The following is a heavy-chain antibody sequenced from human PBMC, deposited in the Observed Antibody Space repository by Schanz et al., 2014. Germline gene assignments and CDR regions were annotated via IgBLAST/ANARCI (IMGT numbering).Heavy chain of an antibody. CDR1: GYTFISYG. V-gene: IGHV1-18*01. D-gene: IGHD2-15*01. J-gene: IGHJ5*02. Sequence: QVKLVQSGAEVKKPGASVKVSCKASGYTFISYGIKWVRQAPGQGLEWMGWISPYNGNTNYAPKVQGRVTVTTDTSTSTVYMELSSLRSDDTAVYYCARGRGCTGGSCYSWFDLWGQGTLVTVSS. CDR2: ISPYNGNT. CDR3: ARGRGCTGGSCYSWFDL.